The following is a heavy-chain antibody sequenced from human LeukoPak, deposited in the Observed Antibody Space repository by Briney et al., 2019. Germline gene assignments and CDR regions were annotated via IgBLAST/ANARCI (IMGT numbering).Heavy chain of an antibody. D-gene: IGHD1-26*01. J-gene: IGHJ6*02. CDR2: IYPGDSDT. V-gene: IGHV5-51*01. CDR3: ARHTTNYYYYYGMDV. Sequence: GESLKISSKGSGXSFATYCIGWVRQMPGKGLEWMRIIYPGDSDTRYSPSFQGQVTISADKSISTAYLQWSSLKASDTAMYYCARHTTNYYYYYGMDVWGQGTTVTVSS. CDR1: GXSFATYC.